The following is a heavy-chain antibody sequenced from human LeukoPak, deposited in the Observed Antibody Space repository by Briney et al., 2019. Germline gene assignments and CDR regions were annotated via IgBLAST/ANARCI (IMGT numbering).Heavy chain of an antibody. Sequence: GGSLRLSCAASGFTFSSYAMSWVRQAPGKGLEWVANIKQDGSEKYYVDSVKGRFTISRDNAKNSLYLQMNSLRAEDTAVYYCAREDDYMENWFDPWGQGTLVTVSS. J-gene: IGHJ5*02. V-gene: IGHV3-7*01. D-gene: IGHD4-11*01. CDR3: AREDDYMENWFDP. CDR2: IKQDGSEK. CDR1: GFTFSSYA.